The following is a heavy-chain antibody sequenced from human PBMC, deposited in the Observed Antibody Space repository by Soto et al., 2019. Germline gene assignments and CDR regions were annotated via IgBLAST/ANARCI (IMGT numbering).Heavy chain of an antibody. CDR3: ARVAPGGSGSYDV. CDR2: ILYDGNDK. Sequence: QAQLVEAGGGVVRPGRSLRLSCTASGITFSAYTMHWVRQAPGKGLEWVALILYDGNDKQYADSVKGRFTISRDNSKNTLYLQTTSLRVAGTAVYYCARVAPGGSGSYDVWGQGTLVIVSS. CDR1: GITFSAYT. J-gene: IGHJ4*02. V-gene: IGHV3-30-3*01. D-gene: IGHD3-10*01.